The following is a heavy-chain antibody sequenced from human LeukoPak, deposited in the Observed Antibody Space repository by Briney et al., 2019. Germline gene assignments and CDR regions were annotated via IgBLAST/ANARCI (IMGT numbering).Heavy chain of an antibody. CDR3: AKSTRGYSYGPKTDYYYYYMDV. J-gene: IGHJ6*03. D-gene: IGHD5-18*01. V-gene: IGHV3-23*01. CDR1: GFTFSSYA. CDR2: ISGSGGST. Sequence: GGSLRLSCAASGFTFSSYAMSWVRQAPGKGLEWGSAISGSGGSTYYADSVKGRFTISRDNSKNTLYLQMNSLRAEDTAVYYCAKSTRGYSYGPKTDYYYYYMDVWGKGTTVTVSS.